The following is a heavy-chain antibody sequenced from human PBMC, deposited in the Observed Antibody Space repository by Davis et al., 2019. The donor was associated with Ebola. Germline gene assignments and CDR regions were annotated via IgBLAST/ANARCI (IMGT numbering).Heavy chain of an antibody. J-gene: IGHJ6*02. CDR2: IYYSGST. Sequence: SETLSLTCTVSGGSISSYYWSWIRQPPGKGLEWIGYIYYSGSTYYNPSLKSRVTISVDTSKNQFSLKLSSVTAADTAVYYCARGGLTMVRGVMDYYYYYGMDVWGQGTTVTVSS. CDR1: GGSISSYY. D-gene: IGHD3-10*01. V-gene: IGHV4-59*01. CDR3: ARGGLTMVRGVMDYYYYYGMDV.